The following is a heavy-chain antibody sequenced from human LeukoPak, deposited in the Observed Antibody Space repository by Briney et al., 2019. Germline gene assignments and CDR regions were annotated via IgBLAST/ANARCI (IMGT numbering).Heavy chain of an antibody. CDR3: AKGHKGFYYGSGSSFDY. V-gene: IGHV3-30*02. Sequence: GGSLRLSCAASGFTFSIYGMHWVRQAPGKGLWWGAFIRYDGSNKYYADSVKGRVTISRDNSKNTLYLQMNSLRAEDTAVYYCAKGHKGFYYGSGSSFDYWGQGTLVTVSS. CDR2: IRYDGSNK. CDR1: GFTFSIYG. J-gene: IGHJ4*02. D-gene: IGHD3-10*01.